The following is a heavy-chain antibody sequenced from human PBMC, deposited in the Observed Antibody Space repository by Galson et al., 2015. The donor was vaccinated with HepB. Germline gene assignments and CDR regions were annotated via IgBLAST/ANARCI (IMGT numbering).Heavy chain of an antibody. CDR3: ARVRYRGGSYPPAFDI. Sequence: SVKVSCKASEYTFTGYYMHWVRQAPGQGLEWMGRINPNSGGTNYAQKFQGRVTMTRDTSISTAYMELSRLRSDDTAVYYCARVRYRGGSYPPAFDIWGQGTMVTVSS. V-gene: IGHV1-2*06. CDR2: INPNSGGT. J-gene: IGHJ3*02. CDR1: EYTFTGYY. D-gene: IGHD1-26*01.